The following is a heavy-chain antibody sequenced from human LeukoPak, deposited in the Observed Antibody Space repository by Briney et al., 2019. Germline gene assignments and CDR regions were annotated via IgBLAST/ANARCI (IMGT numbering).Heavy chain of an antibody. CDR2: IYPGDSDT. CDR1: GYSFTSYW. V-gene: IGHV5-51*01. J-gene: IGHJ4*02. CDR3: ARLRYSSSWYPENYFDY. Sequence: KISCKGSGYSFTSYWIGWVRQIPGKGLEWMGIIYPGDSDTRYSPSFQGQVTISADKSISTAYLQWSSLKASDTAMYYCARLRYSSSWYPENYFDYWGQGTLVTVSS. D-gene: IGHD6-13*01.